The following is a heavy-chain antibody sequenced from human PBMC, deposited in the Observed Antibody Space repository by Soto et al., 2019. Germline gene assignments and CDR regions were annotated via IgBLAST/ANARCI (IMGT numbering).Heavy chain of an antibody. CDR3: ARESPSPTVTTLYNWFDP. Sequence: QVQLVQSGAEVKKPGSSVKVSCKASGSTFNSYAITWVRQSPGQGLEWMGRIIPILGIANYAQKFQGRVTITADKSMRTAYMELSSQRSEDTAVYYCARESPSPTVTTLYNWFDPWGQGTLVTVSS. CDR2: IIPILGIA. D-gene: IGHD4-17*01. J-gene: IGHJ5*02. CDR1: GSTFNSYA. V-gene: IGHV1-69*04.